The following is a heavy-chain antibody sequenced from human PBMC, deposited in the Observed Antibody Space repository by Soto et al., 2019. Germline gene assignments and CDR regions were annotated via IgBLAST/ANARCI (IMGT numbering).Heavy chain of an antibody. CDR2: ISGSGGST. J-gene: IGHJ6*02. Sequence: EVQLLESGGGLVQPGGSLRLSCAASGFTFSSYAMSWVRQAPGKGLEWVSAISGSGGSTYYADSVKGRFTISRDNSNHALYLQRNGLRVEESAVYYWAKRWTRSTSYYDGRDVWGQGYMVTVS. D-gene: IGHD2-2*01. CDR3: AKRWTRSTSYYDGRDV. CDR1: GFTFSSYA. V-gene: IGHV3-23*01.